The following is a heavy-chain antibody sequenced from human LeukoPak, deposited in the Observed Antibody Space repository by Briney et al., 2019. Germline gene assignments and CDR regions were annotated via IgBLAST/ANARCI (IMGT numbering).Heavy chain of an antibody. CDR2: MYYSGST. V-gene: IGHV4-59*01. J-gene: IGHJ4*02. D-gene: IGHD5-24*01. CDR1: GGSISSYY. Sequence: SETLSLTCTLSGGSISSYYWSWIRQPPGKGLEWIAYMYYSGSTNYNPSLKSRVTISVDTSKNQFSLKLSSVTAADTAVYYCARDDGYNFWYFDYWGQGTLVTVSS. CDR3: ARDDGYNFWYFDY.